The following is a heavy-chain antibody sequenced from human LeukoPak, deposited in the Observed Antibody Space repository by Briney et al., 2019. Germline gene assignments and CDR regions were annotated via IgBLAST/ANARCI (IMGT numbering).Heavy chain of an antibody. D-gene: IGHD6-13*01. CDR2: IIPIFGTA. V-gene: IGHV1-69*05. Sequence: GASVKVSCKASGYTFTGYYMHWVRQAPGQGLEWMGGIIPIFGTANYAQKFQGRVTITTDESTSTAYMELSSLRSEDTAVYYCASVAAAGTTYFDYWGQGTLVTVSS. J-gene: IGHJ4*02. CDR1: GYTFTGYY. CDR3: ASVAAAGTTYFDY.